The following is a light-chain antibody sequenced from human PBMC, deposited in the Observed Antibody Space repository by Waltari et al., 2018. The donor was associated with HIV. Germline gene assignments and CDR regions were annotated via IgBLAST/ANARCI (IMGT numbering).Light chain of an antibody. CDR3: CSYAGNNIYV. Sequence: QSALTQPRSVSGSPGQSVTISCTGASGDVGAYDYVSWYQQRPGKAPKLMIYDVTKRPSGVPDRFSGSKSDNTASLTISGLQAEDQADYYCCSYAGNNIYVFGSGTDVTVL. V-gene: IGLV2-11*01. J-gene: IGLJ1*01. CDR2: DVT. CDR1: SGDVGAYDY.